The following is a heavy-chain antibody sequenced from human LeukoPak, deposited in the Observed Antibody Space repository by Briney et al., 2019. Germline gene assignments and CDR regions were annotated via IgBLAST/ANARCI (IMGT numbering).Heavy chain of an antibody. CDR2: IYHSGST. CDR1: GGSISSSNW. Sequence: PSGTLSLTCAVSGGSISSSNWWSWVRQPPGKGLEWIWEIYHSGSTHYNPPLKSRLTRSVDKSKNQFSLKLSSVPDADTDVYYCAILRWRDDAFDIWGQGTMVTVSS. J-gene: IGHJ3*02. V-gene: IGHV4-4*02. CDR3: AILRWRDDAFDI. D-gene: IGHD3-3*01.